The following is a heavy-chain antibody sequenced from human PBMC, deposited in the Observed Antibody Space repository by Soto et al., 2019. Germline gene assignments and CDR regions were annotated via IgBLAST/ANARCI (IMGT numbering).Heavy chain of an antibody. J-gene: IGHJ3*02. CDR3: ARGSELERRERRNAFDI. Sequence: QVQLVQSGAEVKKPGASVKVSCKASGYTFTSYAMHWVRQAPGQRLEWMGWINAGNGNTKYSQKFQGRVTITRDTSASTAYMELSSLRSEDTAVYYCARGSELERRERRNAFDIWGQGTMVTVSS. V-gene: IGHV1-3*01. CDR1: GYTFTSYA. CDR2: INAGNGNT. D-gene: IGHD1-1*01.